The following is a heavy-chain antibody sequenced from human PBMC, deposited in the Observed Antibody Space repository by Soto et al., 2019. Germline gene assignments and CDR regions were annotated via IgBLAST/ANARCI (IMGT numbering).Heavy chain of an antibody. CDR1: GGTISSYD. D-gene: IGHD2-2*01. CDR3: GRLCSSTRCYAGY. Sequence: SETLRLICTVAGGTISSYDWRWIRQPPGKGLEWIGYIYYSGSTNYNPSLKSRVTISVDTSKNQFSLKLSSVTAADTAVYYCGRLCSSTRCYAGYWGQRTLVPVSS. V-gene: IGHV4-59*01. CDR2: IYYSGST. J-gene: IGHJ4*02.